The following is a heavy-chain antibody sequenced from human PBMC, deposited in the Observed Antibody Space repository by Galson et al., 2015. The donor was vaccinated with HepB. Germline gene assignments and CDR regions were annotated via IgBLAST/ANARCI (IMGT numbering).Heavy chain of an antibody. J-gene: IGHJ6*02. V-gene: IGHV3-30*18. CDR2: ISYDGSNK. Sequence: SLRLSCAASGFTFSTYDMHWVRQAPGKGLEWVALISYDGSNKNYADSVKGRFTISRDNSKNTLYLQMNSLRPEDTAVYYCAKDLVILTGYYVGMDVWGQGTTVTVSS. CDR1: GFTFSTYD. CDR3: AKDLVILTGYYVGMDV. D-gene: IGHD3-9*01.